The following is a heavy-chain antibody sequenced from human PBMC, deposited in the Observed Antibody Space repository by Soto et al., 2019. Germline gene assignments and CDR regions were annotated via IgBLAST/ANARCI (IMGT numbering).Heavy chain of an antibody. J-gene: IGHJ4*02. V-gene: IGHV4-59*01. CDR1: GGSISSYY. Sequence: PSETLSLSCTVSGGSISSYYWSCIRQPPGKGLEWIGYIYYSGSTNYNPSLKSRVTISVDTSKNQFSLKLSSVTAADKAVYYCASGYYYGSGSYYSHIDYWGQGTLVTVS. D-gene: IGHD3-10*01. CDR3: ASGYYYGSGSYYSHIDY. CDR2: IYYSGST.